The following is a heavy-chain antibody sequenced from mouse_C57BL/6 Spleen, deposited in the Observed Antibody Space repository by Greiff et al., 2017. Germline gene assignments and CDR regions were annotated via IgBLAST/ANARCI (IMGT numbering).Heavy chain of an antibody. Sequence: EVKLMESGGDLVKPGGSLKLSCAASGFTFSSYGMSWVRQTPDKRLEWVATISSGGSYTYYPDSVKGRFTISRDNAKNTLYLQMSSLKSEDTAMYYCARHVDLYYFDYWGQGTTLTVSS. CDR2: ISSGGSYT. CDR3: ARHVDLYYFDY. J-gene: IGHJ2*01. V-gene: IGHV5-6*01. CDR1: GFTFSSYG. D-gene: IGHD2-13*01.